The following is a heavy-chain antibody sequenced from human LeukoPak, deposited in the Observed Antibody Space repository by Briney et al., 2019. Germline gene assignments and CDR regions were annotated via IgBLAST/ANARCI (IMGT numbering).Heavy chain of an antibody. CDR1: GFTFSSYA. J-gene: IGHJ4*02. V-gene: IGHV3-23*01. CDR3: AKDPGVGQQWLIAFDY. CDR2: ISGSGGST. D-gene: IGHD6-19*01. Sequence: GRSLRLSCAASGFTFSSYAMSWVRQAPGKGLEWVSAISGSGGSTYYADSVKGRFTISRDNSKNTLYLQMNSLRAEDTAVYYCAKDPGVGQQWLIAFDYWGQGTLVTVSS.